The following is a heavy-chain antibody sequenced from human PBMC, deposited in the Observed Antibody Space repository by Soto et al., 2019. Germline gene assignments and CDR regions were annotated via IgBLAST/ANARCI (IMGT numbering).Heavy chain of an antibody. V-gene: IGHV3-30*18. CDR1: GFTFSSYG. CDR3: AKGGEGGYYDSSGYANFDY. Sequence: GGSLRLSCAASGFTFSSYGMHWVRQAPGKGLEWVAVISYDGSNKYYADSVKGRFTISRDNSKNTLYLQMNSLRAEDTAVYYCAKGGEGGYYDSSGYANFDYWGQGTLVTVSS. D-gene: IGHD3-22*01. CDR2: ISYDGSNK. J-gene: IGHJ4*02.